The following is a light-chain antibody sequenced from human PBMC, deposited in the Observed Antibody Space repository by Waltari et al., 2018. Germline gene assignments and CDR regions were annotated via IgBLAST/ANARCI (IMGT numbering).Light chain of an antibody. CDR3: MQALQTPYT. J-gene: IGKJ2*01. CDR2: LSS. V-gene: IGKV2-28*01. Sequence: DIVMTQSPLSLPVTPGEPASISCRSSQSLLHSNGYTYLDWYLQKPGQSPQLLIYLSSTRAAGVPDRFSGSGSGTDFTLKISRMEAEDVGVYYCMQALQTPYTFGQGTKLEIK. CDR1: QSLLHSNGYTY.